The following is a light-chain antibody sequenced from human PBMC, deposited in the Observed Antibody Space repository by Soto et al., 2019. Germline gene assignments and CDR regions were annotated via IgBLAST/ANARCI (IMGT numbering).Light chain of an antibody. Sequence: QSALTQPASVSGSPGQSITTSCTGTSSDIGGYNSVSWYQQHPRKAPKLMIYEVTNRPSGISNRFSGSKSGNTASLTISGLQAEDEADYYCSSYTRGNTYVFGTGTKVTVL. V-gene: IGLV2-14*01. CDR1: SSDIGGYNS. J-gene: IGLJ1*01. CDR3: SSYTRGNTYV. CDR2: EVT.